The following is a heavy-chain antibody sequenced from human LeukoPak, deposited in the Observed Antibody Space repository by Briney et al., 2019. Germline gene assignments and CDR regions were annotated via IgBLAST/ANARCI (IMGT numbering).Heavy chain of an antibody. Sequence: ASVKVSCKVSGYPLTELSMHWVRQAPGKGLEWMGGFDPEDGETIYAQKFQGRVTMTEDTSTDTAYMELSSLRSEDTAVYYCARGGGSGSLRGDAFDIWGQGTMVTVSS. J-gene: IGHJ3*02. CDR2: FDPEDGET. CDR1: GYPLTELS. D-gene: IGHD3-10*01. CDR3: ARGGGSGSLRGDAFDI. V-gene: IGHV1-24*01.